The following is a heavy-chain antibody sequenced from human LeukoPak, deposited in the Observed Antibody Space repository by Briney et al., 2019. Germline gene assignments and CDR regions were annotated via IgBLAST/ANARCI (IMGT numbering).Heavy chain of an antibody. J-gene: IGHJ4*02. V-gene: IGHV3-23*01. Sequence: GGSLRLSCAASGFTFSDSWMSWVRQAPGKGLEWVSAISGSGGSTYYADSVKGRFTISRDNSKNTLYLQMNSLRAEDTAVYYCAALPYDILTGYFDYWGQGTLVTVSS. CDR2: ISGSGGST. CDR3: AALPYDILTGYFDY. D-gene: IGHD3-9*01. CDR1: GFTFSDSW.